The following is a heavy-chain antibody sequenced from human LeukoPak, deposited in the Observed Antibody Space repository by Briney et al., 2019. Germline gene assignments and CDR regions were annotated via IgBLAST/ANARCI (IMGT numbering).Heavy chain of an antibody. CDR3: ARQNYHDSSGYLYYFDY. Sequence: GESLKISCNGSGYSFTSYWIGWVRQMPGKGLEWMGIIYSGDSDTRYSPSFQGQVTISADKSISTAYLQWSSLKASDTAMYYCARQNYHDSSGYLYYFDYWGQGTLVTVSS. CDR1: GYSFTSYW. V-gene: IGHV5-51*01. J-gene: IGHJ4*02. CDR2: IYSGDSDT. D-gene: IGHD3-22*01.